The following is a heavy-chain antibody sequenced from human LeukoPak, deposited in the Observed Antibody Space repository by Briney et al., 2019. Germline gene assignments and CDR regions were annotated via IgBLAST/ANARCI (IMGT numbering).Heavy chain of an antibody. J-gene: IGHJ4*02. V-gene: IGHV3-30-3*01. CDR1: GFTFSSYA. CDR3: ARVNGYYDSSGYYYPFDY. Sequence: PGGSLRLSCAASGFTFSSYAMHWVRQAPGKGLEWVAVISYDGSNKYYADSVKGRFTISRDNSKNTLYLQMNSLRAEDTAVYYCARVNGYYDSSGYYYPFDYWGQRTLVTVSS. CDR2: ISYDGSNK. D-gene: IGHD3-22*01.